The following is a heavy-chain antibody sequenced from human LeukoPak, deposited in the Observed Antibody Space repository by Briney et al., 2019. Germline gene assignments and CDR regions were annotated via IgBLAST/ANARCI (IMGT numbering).Heavy chain of an antibody. V-gene: IGHV3-21*01. Sequence: GGSLRLSCAASGFTFSSYSMNWVRQAPGKGLEWVSSISSSSSYIYYADSVKGRFTISRDNAKNSLYLQMNSLRAEDTAVYYCARDLAYYDILTGYYPDAFDIWGQGTMVTVSS. J-gene: IGHJ3*02. CDR2: ISSSSSYI. D-gene: IGHD3-9*01. CDR3: ARDLAYYDILTGYYPDAFDI. CDR1: GFTFSSYS.